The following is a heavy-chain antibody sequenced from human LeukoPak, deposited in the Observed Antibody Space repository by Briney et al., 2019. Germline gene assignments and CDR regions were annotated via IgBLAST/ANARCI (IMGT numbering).Heavy chain of an antibody. D-gene: IGHD3-10*01. CDR2: IYTSGST. J-gene: IGHJ4*02. V-gene: IGHV4-61*02. Sequence: SETLSLTCTVSGGSISSGSYYWSWIRQTAGKGLEWIGRIYTSGSTNYNPSLKSRVTISVDTSKNQFSLKLSSVTAADTAVYYCARDPIRGGSGTFDYWGQGTLVTVSS. CDR3: ARDPIRGGSGTFDY. CDR1: GGSISSGSYY.